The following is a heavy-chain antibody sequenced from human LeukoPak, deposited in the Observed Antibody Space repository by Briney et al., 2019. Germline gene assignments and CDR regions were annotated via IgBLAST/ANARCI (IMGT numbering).Heavy chain of an antibody. D-gene: IGHD4-17*01. J-gene: IGHJ4*01. CDR3: AKDLNGDYLDY. CDR1: GFTFNNYG. Sequence: GGSLRLSCAASGFTFNNYGMHWVRQAPAKGLEWVAVIWNDGSNKYYADSVRGRFNISRHNSKNTVYLHLHSLRAEDTAVYYCAKDLNGDYLDYWGLGTMVTVSS. CDR2: IWNDGSNK. V-gene: IGHV3-33*06.